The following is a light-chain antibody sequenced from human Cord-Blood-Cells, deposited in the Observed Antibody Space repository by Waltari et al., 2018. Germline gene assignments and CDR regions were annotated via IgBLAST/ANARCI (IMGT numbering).Light chain of an antibody. V-gene: IGLV2-23*01. J-gene: IGLJ3*02. CDR1: SSDVGSYNL. CDR2: EGS. CDR3: CSYAGSSTLV. Sequence: QSALTQPASVSGSPGPSITIPCTGPSSDVGSYNLLSWYQQHPGKAPKLMIYEGSKRPSGVSNRFSGSKSGNTASLTISGLQAEDEADYYCCSYAGSSTLVFGGGTKLTVL.